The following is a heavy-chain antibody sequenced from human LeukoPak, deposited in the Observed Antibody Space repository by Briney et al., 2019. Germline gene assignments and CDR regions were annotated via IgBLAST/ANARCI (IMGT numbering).Heavy chain of an antibody. CDR1: GGSISSYY. D-gene: IGHD4-17*01. J-gene: IGHJ3*02. CDR3: ASPTVTDHDAFDI. Sequence: SETLSLTCTVSGGSISSYYWSWIRQPPGKGLEWIGYIYYSGSTNYNPSLKSRVTISVDTSKNQFSPKLSSVTAADTAVYYCASPTVTDHDAFDIWGQGTMVTVSS. CDR2: IYYSGST. V-gene: IGHV4-59*01.